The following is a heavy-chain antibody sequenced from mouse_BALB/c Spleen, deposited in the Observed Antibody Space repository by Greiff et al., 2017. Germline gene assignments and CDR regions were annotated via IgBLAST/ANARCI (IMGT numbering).Heavy chain of an antibody. D-gene: IGHD2-14*01. V-gene: IGHV1-9*01. CDR3: ARRYRYDSGAMDY. CDR2: ILPGSGST. J-gene: IGHJ4*01. Sequence: QVQLQQSGAELMKPGASVKISCKATGYTFSSYWIEWVKQMPGHGLEWIGEILPGSGSTNYNEKFKGKATFTADTSSNTAYMQLSSLTSEDSAVYYCARRYRYDSGAMDYWGQGTSVTVSS. CDR1: GYTFSSYW.